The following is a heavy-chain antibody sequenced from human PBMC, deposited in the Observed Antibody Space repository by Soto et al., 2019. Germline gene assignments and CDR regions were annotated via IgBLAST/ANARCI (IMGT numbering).Heavy chain of an antibody. D-gene: IGHD2-8*01. CDR2: ISAYNGNT. V-gene: IGHV1-18*01. J-gene: IGHJ4*02. CDR3: ARDGGVLMVYAALDF. Sequence: ASVKVSCKASGYTFTNYGISWVRQAPGQGLEWMGWISAYNGNTNYAQNLQGRVTMTTDTSTTTAYMELRSLRSDDTAVYYCARDGGVLMVYAALDFWGQGTLVTVSS. CDR1: GYTFTNYG.